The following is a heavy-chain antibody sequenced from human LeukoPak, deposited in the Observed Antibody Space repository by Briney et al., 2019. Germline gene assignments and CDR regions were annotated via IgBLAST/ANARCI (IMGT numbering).Heavy chain of an antibody. CDR2: INHSGST. CDR1: GGSFSGYY. J-gene: IGHJ5*02. CDR3: ARGAYVRKMATGNNWFDP. D-gene: IGHD5-12*01. V-gene: IGHV4-34*01. Sequence: SETLSLTCAVYGGSFSGYYWNWIRQPPGKGLEWIGEINHSGSTNYNPSLKSRVTISVDTSKNQFSLKLSSVTAADTAVYYCARGAYVRKMATGNNWFDPWGQGTLVTVSS.